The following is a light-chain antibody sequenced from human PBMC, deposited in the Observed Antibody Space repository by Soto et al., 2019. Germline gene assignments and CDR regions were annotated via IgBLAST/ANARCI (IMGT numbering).Light chain of an antibody. CDR2: AAS. V-gene: IGKV1-12*01. Sequence: DIQITQSPSCLSAFVGQRVSITFRASQDIERWLAWYQQKPGEAPKVLIYAASSLQSGVPSRFSGSGSGTDFSLTISSLQTEDFATYYCKQSKSFPLTFGGGTKVDIK. CDR1: QDIERW. CDR3: KQSKSFPLT. J-gene: IGKJ4*01.